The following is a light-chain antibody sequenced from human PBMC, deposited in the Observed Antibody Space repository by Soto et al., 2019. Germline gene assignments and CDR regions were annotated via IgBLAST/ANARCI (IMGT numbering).Light chain of an antibody. V-gene: IGLV1-47*01. J-gene: IGLJ1*01. CDR3: AAWDDSLSGFYV. CDR1: SSNIGSNY. Sequence: QSVLTQPPSASGTPGQRVTISCSGSSSNIGSNYVYWYQQLPGTAPKLLIYRNNQRPSGVPDRFSGSKSGTSASLALSGLRSEDEADYYCAAWDDSLSGFYVFGTGTKLTVL. CDR2: RNN.